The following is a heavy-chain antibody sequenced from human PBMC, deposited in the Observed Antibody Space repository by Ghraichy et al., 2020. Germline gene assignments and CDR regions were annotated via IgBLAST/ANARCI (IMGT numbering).Heavy chain of an antibody. Sequence: GGSLRLSCAASGITFNSCAMSWVRQAPGKGLQWVSAIVGSDASTYDADAVRGRFTISRDNSDNTLSLQMNRMRVDDTAMYYCASGTPGSKGRVGYWGQGTLVTVSS. D-gene: IGHD1-26*01. CDR1: GITFNSCA. J-gene: IGHJ4*02. CDR2: IVGSDAST. V-gene: IGHV3-23*01. CDR3: ASGTPGSKGRVGY.